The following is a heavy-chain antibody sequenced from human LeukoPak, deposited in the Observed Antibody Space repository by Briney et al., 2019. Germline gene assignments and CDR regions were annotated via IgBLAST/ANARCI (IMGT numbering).Heavy chain of an antibody. V-gene: IGHV3-66*01. J-gene: IGHJ4*02. D-gene: IGHD3-16*02. CDR3: AWGSYRGPHIAQDGPDY. Sequence: GGSLRLSCAASGFTVSSNYMIWVRQAPGMGLECVSILYSGGATSYADSVKGRFTISRDNSKNTLYLQMNALRVEDTAIYYCAWGSYRGPHIAQDGPDYWGQGTLVTVSS. CDR1: GFTVSSNY. CDR2: LYSGGAT.